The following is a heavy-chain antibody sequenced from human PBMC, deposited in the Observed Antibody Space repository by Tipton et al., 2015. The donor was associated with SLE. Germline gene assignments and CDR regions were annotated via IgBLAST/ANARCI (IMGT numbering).Heavy chain of an antibody. V-gene: IGHV3-48*03. CDR3: ARGWGGYYNY. Sequence: SLRLSCDASGFTFSSYEMHWVRQAPGKGLEWISYISTSGSTRYYADSVKGRFTISRDNAKNSLYLQMNSLRAEDTGTYYCARGWGGYYNYWGQGTLVTVSS. J-gene: IGHJ4*02. CDR1: GFTFSSYE. D-gene: IGHD1-26*01. CDR2: ISTSGSTR.